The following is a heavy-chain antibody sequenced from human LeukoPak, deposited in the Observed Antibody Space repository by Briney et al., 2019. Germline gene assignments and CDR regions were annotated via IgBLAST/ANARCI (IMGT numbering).Heavy chain of an antibody. CDR3: ARDFGDYGYVWGSYRYAFDI. CDR1: GGSISSSSYY. D-gene: IGHD3-16*02. V-gene: IGHV4-39*02. CDR2: IYYSGST. Sequence: KPSETLSLTCTVSGGSISSSSYYWGWIRQPPGKGLEWIGSIYYSGSTSYNPSLKSRVTISVDTSKNQFSLKLSSVTAADTAVYYCARDFGDYGYVWGSYRYAFDIWGQGTMVTVSS. J-gene: IGHJ3*02.